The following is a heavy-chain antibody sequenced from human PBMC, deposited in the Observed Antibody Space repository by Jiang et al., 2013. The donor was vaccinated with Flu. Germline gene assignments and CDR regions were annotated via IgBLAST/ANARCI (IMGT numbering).Heavy chain of an antibody. CDR2: IYYSGST. Sequence: GLVKPSETLSLTCTVSGGSISSYYWSWIRQPPGKGLEWIGYIYYSGSTNYNPSLKSRVTISVDTSKNQFSLKLSSVTAADTAVYYCARAGCSSTSCSGGYYYMDVWGKGTTVTVSS. CDR1: GGSISSYY. J-gene: IGHJ6*03. V-gene: IGHV4-59*01. D-gene: IGHD2-2*01. CDR3: ARAGCSSTSCSGGYYYMDV.